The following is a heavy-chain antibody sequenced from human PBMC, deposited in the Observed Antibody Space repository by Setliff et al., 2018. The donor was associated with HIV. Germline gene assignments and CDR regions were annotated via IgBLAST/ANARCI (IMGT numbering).Heavy chain of an antibody. D-gene: IGHD6-25*01. J-gene: IGHJ6*03. V-gene: IGHV1-18*01. CDR1: GYTFTSYG. CDR3: ARWVDDNSEGSYYHYMDV. Sequence: ASVKVSCKASGYTFTSYGVSWVRQAPGQGLEWMGLISGYNGWTKYQQKFQGRVTMTTDTSTSTVYMELTSLTSDDTAVYYCARWVDDNSEGSYYHYMDVWGNGASVTVSS. CDR2: ISGYNGWT.